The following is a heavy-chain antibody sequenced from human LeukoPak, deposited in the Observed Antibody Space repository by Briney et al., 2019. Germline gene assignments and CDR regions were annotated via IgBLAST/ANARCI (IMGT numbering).Heavy chain of an antibody. CDR3: ARRYSFSGSDY. D-gene: IGHD6-19*01. V-gene: IGHV4-34*01. CDR1: GGSFGGYY. J-gene: IGHJ4*02. Sequence: SETLSLTCAVYGGSFGGYYWSWIRQPPGKGLEWIGEINHSGSTNYNPSLKSRVTISVDTSKNQFSLKLSSVTAADTAVYYCARRYSFSGSDYWGQGTLVTVSS. CDR2: INHSGST.